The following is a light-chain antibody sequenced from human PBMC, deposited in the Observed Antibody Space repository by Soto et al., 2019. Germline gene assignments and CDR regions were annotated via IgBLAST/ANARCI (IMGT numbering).Light chain of an antibody. CDR3: QSYGDSLSGYV. CDR1: NSNIGAGYD. CDR2: GNS. V-gene: IGLV1-40*01. J-gene: IGLJ1*01. Sequence: QSVLTQPPSVSGAPGQRVTISCTGSNSNIGAGYDVHWYQQLPGTAPKLLIYGNSNRPSGVPDRFSGSKSGTSASLTITGLRAEDEADYYCQSYGDSLSGYVFGTGTKVTVL.